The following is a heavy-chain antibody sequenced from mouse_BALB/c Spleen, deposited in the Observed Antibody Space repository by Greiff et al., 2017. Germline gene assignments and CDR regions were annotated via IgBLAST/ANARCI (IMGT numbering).Heavy chain of an antibody. J-gene: IGHJ3*01. CDR1: GFNIKDTY. CDR3: ARGDDYDGAWFAY. Sequence: EVQLVESGAELVKPGASVKLSCTASGFNIKDTYMHWVKQRPEQGLEWIGRIDPANGNTKYDPKFQGKATITADTSSNTAYLQLSSLTSEDTAVYYCARGDDYDGAWFAYWGQGTLVTVSA. CDR2: IDPANGNT. V-gene: IGHV14-3*02. D-gene: IGHD2-4*01.